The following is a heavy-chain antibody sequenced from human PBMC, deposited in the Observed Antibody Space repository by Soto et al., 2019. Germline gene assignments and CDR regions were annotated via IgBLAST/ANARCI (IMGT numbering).Heavy chain of an antibody. V-gene: IGHV1-2*04. D-gene: IGHD1-1*01. CDR1: GYTFTGYY. CDR3: ARGPTGARAGMDY. CDR2: INPNSGGT. J-gene: IGHJ4*02. Sequence: ASVKVSCKASGYTFTGYYMHWVRQAPGQGLEWMGWINPNSGGTNYAQKFQGWVTMTRDTSISTAYMELSRLRSDDTAVYYCARGPTGARAGMDYWGQGTPVTVSS.